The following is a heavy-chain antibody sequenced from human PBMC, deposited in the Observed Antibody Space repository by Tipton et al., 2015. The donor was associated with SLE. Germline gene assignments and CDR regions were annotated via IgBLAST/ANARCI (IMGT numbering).Heavy chain of an antibody. CDR2: IYYSGST. CDR1: GGSFSSSSYY. Sequence: TLSLTCTVSGGSFSSSSYYCGWIRQPPGKRLEWIGYIYYSGSTDYNPSLKSRVTISVDTSKNQFSLKLSSVTAADTAVYYCARGVYGDHFDYWGQGTLVTVSS. CDR3: ARGVYGDHFDY. J-gene: IGHJ4*02. V-gene: IGHV4-61*01. D-gene: IGHD4-17*01.